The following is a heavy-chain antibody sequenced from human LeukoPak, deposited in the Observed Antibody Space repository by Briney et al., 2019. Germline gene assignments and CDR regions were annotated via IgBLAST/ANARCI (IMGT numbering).Heavy chain of an antibody. D-gene: IGHD6-19*01. J-gene: IGHJ4*02. V-gene: IGHV3-30*04. CDR3: ARVFYSSGWYGNFDY. Sequence: PGGSLRLSCAASGFTFSSYAMHWVRQAPGKGLGWVAVISYDGSNKFYADSVKGRFTISRDNSKNTLYLQMNSLRAEDTAVYYCARVFYSSGWYGNFDYWGQGTLVTVSS. CDR1: GFTFSSYA. CDR2: ISYDGSNK.